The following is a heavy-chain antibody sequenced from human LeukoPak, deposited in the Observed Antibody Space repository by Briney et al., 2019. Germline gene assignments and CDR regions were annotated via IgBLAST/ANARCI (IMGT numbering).Heavy chain of an antibody. CDR2: IIPIFGTA. V-gene: IGHV1-69*13. D-gene: IGHD6-13*01. J-gene: IGHJ6*02. Sequence: SVKVSSKASGGTFSSYAISWVRQAPGQGLEWMGGIIPIFGTANYAQKFQGRVTITADESTSTAYMELSSLRSEDTAVYYCARSGQQGDYYYGMDVWGQGTTVTVSS. CDR3: ARSGQQGDYYYGMDV. CDR1: GGTFSSYA.